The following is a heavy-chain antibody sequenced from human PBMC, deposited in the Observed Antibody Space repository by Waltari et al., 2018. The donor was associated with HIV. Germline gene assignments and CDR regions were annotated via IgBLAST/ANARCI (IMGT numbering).Heavy chain of an antibody. J-gene: IGHJ4*02. CDR2: IKSKSDGGTT. CDR1: GFTFSNAW. Sequence: EVHLVESGGDLLKPGGCLRLSCAALGFTFSNAWMTWVRQAPGKGLEWVGRIKSKSDGGTTDYKAAVKGRFTISRDDSKTTLFLQMNSLKTEDTAVYYCTTEEGYGSGSYLDYWGQGTPLTVSS. V-gene: IGHV3-15*01. D-gene: IGHD3-10*01. CDR3: TTEEGYGSGSYLDY.